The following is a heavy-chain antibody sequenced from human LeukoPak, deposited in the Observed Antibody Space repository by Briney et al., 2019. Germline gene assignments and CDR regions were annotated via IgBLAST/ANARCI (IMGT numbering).Heavy chain of an antibody. D-gene: IGHD5-18*01. CDR2: INPNGGGT. Sequence: ASVKVSCKASGYTFTGYYIHGVRQAPGQGLEWMGWINPNGGGTNYAQKFQVRVTMTRYTSITTAYMELSRLRSDDTAVYYCARGGYSSGPGIVTYWGQGTLVTVSS. CDR1: GYTFTGYY. CDR3: ARGGYSSGPGIVTY. J-gene: IGHJ4*02. V-gene: IGHV1-2*02.